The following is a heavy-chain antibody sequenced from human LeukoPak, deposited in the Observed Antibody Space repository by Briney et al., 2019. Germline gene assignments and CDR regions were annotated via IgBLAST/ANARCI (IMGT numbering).Heavy chain of an antibody. D-gene: IGHD6-19*01. V-gene: IGHV4-39*01. J-gene: IGHJ4*02. Sequence: SETLSLTCTVSVGPISSNNYYGGWIRQPPGKVLEWIGTIYYSASTYYNPSLKSRVTIYVDTSKNQFSLKLSSVTAADTAVYYCAVSAGDYFVYWGQGTLVTVSS. CDR1: VGPISSNNYY. CDR2: IYYSAST. CDR3: AVSAGDYFVY.